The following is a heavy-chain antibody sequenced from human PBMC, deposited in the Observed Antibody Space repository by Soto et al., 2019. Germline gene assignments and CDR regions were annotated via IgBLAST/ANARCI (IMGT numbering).Heavy chain of an antibody. CDR1: GGTSSSYA. CDR3: ARDLPYMVRGVIRGNWFDP. CDR2: IIPIFGTA. Sequence: SVKVSCKASGGTSSSYAISWVRQAPGQGLEWMGGIIPIFGTANYAQKFQGRATITADKSTSTAYMELSSLRSEDTAVYYCARDLPYMVRGVIRGNWFDPWGQGTLVTVSS. J-gene: IGHJ5*02. D-gene: IGHD3-10*01. V-gene: IGHV1-69*06.